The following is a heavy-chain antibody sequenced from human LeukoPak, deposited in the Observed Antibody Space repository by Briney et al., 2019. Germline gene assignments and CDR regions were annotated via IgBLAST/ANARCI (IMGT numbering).Heavy chain of an antibody. CDR3: ARDGGSSWYTSGYDY. V-gene: IGHV1-69*13. CDR2: IIPIFGTS. CDR1: GGTFSSYA. D-gene: IGHD6-13*01. J-gene: IGHJ4*02. Sequence: SVKVSCKASGGTFSSYAISWVRQAPGQGLECMGRIIPIFGTSNYAQKFQGRVTITADESASTAYMELSSLRSEDTAVYYCARDGGSSWYTSGYDYWGQGTLVTVSS.